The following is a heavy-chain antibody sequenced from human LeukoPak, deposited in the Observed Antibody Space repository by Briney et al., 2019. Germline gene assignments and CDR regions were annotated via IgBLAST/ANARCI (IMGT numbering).Heavy chain of an antibody. CDR3: ARPPTVAGLDY. CDR1: GFTVSSNY. V-gene: IGHV3-66*04. Sequence: GGSLRLSCAASGFTVSSNYMSWVRQAPGKGLEWVSVIYSGGSTYYADSVKGRFTISRDNSKNTLYLQMNSLRAEDTAVYYCARPPTVAGLDYWGQGTLVTVSS. J-gene: IGHJ4*02. D-gene: IGHD6-19*01. CDR2: IYSGGST.